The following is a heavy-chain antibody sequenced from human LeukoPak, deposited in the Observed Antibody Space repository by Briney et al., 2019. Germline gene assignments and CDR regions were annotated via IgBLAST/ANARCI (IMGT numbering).Heavy chain of an antibody. J-gene: IGHJ5*02. Sequence: GGSLRLSCAASGFTFSSYGMHWVRQAPGKGLEWVAFIRYDGSNKYYADSVKGRFTISRDNAQKSLYLPMDSLRAEDTALYYCAREVYRIGVGGFDPWGQGTLVTVSS. CDR2: IRYDGSNK. CDR3: AREVYRIGVGGFDP. D-gene: IGHD6-19*01. CDR1: GFTFSSYG. V-gene: IGHV3-30*02.